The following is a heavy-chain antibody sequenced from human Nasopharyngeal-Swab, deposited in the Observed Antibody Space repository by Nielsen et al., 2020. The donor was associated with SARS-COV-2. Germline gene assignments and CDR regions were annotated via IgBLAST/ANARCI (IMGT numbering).Heavy chain of an antibody. Sequence: GESLKISCTAPGFTLAYVMHWVRQAPGQGLEWVGVDGSSQQYADSVKGRFTISRDNAKNTLYLQMNSLRAEDTAVYYCARDYGDLWGQGTLVTVSS. CDR1: GFTLAYV. CDR2: DGSSQ. D-gene: IGHD4-17*01. J-gene: IGHJ5*02. CDR3: ARDYGDL. V-gene: IGHV3-30-3*01.